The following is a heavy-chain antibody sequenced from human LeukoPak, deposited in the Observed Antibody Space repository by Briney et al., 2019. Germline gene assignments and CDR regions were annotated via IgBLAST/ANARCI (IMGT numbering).Heavy chain of an antibody. CDR2: INPRSGGT. Sequence: GASVKVSCKASGYTFTGYYMHWVRQAPGQGLEWMGWINPRSGGTKYAQKFQGRVTMTRDTSINIVYMDLSRLRSDDTAVYYCARGNFYDLDWFDPWGQGTLVTVSS. V-gene: IGHV1-2*02. CDR1: GYTFTGYY. J-gene: IGHJ5*02. CDR3: ARGNFYDLDWFDP. D-gene: IGHD3-3*01.